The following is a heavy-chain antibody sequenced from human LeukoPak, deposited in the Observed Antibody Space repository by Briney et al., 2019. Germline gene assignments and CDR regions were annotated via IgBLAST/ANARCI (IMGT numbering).Heavy chain of an antibody. D-gene: IGHD5-12*01. CDR3: SRGHGWLPDS. CDR1: GGSISIYY. V-gene: IGHV4-59*01. Sequence: SETLSLTCTVSGGSISIYYWSWIRQPPGKGLEWIGHIYSSGSTNYNPSLKSRDTISVDTSKNQFSLKLSSVTAADTAVYYCSRGHGWLPDSWGQGTLVTVSS. CDR2: IYSSGST. J-gene: IGHJ5*01.